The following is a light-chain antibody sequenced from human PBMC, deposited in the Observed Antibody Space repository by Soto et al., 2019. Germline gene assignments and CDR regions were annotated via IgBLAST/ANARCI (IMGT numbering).Light chain of an antibody. CDR3: QQAYGFPVT. Sequence: DIQMTQSPSTVSASVGDRVTITCWASQNIISWLAWYQQQPGRAPKLLIYAASILQSGVPSRFSGSGSGTDFTLTINSLQPEDFATYDCQQAYGFPVTFGQGTRLEIK. J-gene: IGKJ5*01. V-gene: IGKV1-12*01. CDR1: QNIISW. CDR2: AAS.